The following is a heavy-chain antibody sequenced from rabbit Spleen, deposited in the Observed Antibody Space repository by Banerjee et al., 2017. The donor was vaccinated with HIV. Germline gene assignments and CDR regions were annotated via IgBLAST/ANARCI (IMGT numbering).Heavy chain of an antibody. CDR3: ARDDSGSIHRLDL. CDR1: GFSFSSSDY. CDR2: IAGDSGGFT. J-gene: IGHJ3*01. Sequence: QEQLEESGGGLVKPEGSLALTCKASGFSFSSSDYMCWVRQAPGKGLEWIACIAGDSGGFTYSATWAKGRFTCSKTSSTTVTLQMTSLTAADAATYFCARDDSGSIHRLDLWGPGTLVTVS. D-gene: IGHD4-2*01. V-gene: IGHV1S45*01.